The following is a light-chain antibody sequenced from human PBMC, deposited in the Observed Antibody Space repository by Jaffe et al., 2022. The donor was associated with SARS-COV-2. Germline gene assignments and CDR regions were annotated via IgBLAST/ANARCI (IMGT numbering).Light chain of an antibody. CDR3: QQYGSSPYA. CDR1: QSVSSSY. Sequence: EIVLTQSPGTLSLSPGERGTLSCRASQSVSSSYLAWYQQKPGQAPRLLIYGASSRATGIPDRFSGSGSGTDFTLTISRLESEDFAVYYCQQYGSSPYAFGQGTKLEIK. J-gene: IGKJ2*01. V-gene: IGKV3-20*01. CDR2: GAS.